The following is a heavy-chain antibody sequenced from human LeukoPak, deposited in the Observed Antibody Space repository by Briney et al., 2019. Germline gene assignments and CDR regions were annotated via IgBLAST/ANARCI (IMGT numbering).Heavy chain of an antibody. D-gene: IGHD3-9*01. Sequence: PSETLSLTCTVSGGSISSSSYYWGWIRQPPGKGLEWIGSIYYSGSTNYNPSLKSRVTISVDTSKNQFSLKLSSVTAADTAVYYCARRAPLGYFDWLSRHYFDYWGQGTLVTVSS. V-gene: IGHV4-39*07. CDR3: ARRAPLGYFDWLSRHYFDY. CDR1: GGSISSSSYY. J-gene: IGHJ4*02. CDR2: IYYSGST.